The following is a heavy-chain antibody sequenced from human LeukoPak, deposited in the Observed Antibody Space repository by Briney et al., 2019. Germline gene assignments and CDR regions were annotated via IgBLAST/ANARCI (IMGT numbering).Heavy chain of an antibody. CDR2: ISGSGGST. J-gene: IGHJ4*02. CDR3: AKAPGRSYSSGWYYFDY. D-gene: IGHD6-19*01. Sequence: GGSLRLSCVASGFTFSSYAMSWVRQAPGKGLEWVSAISGSGGSTYYADSVKGRFTISRDNSKNTLYLQMNSLRAGDTAVYYCAKAPGRSYSSGWYYFDYWGQGTLVTVSS. V-gene: IGHV3-23*01. CDR1: GFTFSSYA.